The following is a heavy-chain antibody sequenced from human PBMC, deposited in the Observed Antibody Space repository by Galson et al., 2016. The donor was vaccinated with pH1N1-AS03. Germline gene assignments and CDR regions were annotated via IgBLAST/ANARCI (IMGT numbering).Heavy chain of an antibody. D-gene: IGHD3-16*01. V-gene: IGHV1-8*01. CDR2: MTPNNGNT. J-gene: IGHJ4*02. CDR1: GYTFTTYD. CDR3: ARSFLGETDD. Sequence: KVSCKASGYTFTTYDINWVRQAAGQGLEWMGWMTPNNGNTGYAQRFQGRVTMTRNTSISTAYMELSGLQSEDTAVYYCARSFLGETDDWGQGTLVIVST.